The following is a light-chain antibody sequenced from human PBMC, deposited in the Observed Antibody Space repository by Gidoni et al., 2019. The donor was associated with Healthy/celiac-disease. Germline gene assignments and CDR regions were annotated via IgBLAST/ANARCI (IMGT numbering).Light chain of an antibody. CDR2: LGS. Sequence: DIVMTQSPLSLPVTPGEPDSISCRSSQSLLHSNGYNYLDWYLQKPGQSPQLLIYLGSNRDSGVTDRFRGSGSGTDFTLKISRVEAEDVGVYYCMQDIQTPWTFXQXTKVEIK. CDR3: MQDIQTPWT. V-gene: IGKV2-28*01. J-gene: IGKJ1*01. CDR1: QSLLHSNGYNY.